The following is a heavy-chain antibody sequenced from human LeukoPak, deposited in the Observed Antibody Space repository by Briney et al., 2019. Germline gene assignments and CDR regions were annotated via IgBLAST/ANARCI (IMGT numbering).Heavy chain of an antibody. Sequence: ASVKVSCKASGYTFTGYYMHWVRQAPGQGLEWMGWINPNSGGTNYAQKFQGRVTMTRDTSISTAYMELSRLRSDDTAVYYCASSDAPHYYDSSGYSRLPIYWGQGTLVTVSS. CDR1: GYTFTGYY. J-gene: IGHJ4*02. D-gene: IGHD3-22*01. CDR2: INPNSGGT. CDR3: ASSDAPHYYDSSGYSRLPIY. V-gene: IGHV1-2*02.